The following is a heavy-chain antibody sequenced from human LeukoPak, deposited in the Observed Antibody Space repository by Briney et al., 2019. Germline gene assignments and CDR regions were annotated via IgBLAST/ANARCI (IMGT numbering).Heavy chain of an antibody. Sequence: GGSLRLSCAASGFTFSSYGMHWVRQAPGKGLEWVAFIRYDGSNKYYADFVKGRFTISRDNSKNTLYLQMNSLRAEDTAVYYCAKDWEIVVVPAAMNYWGQGKLVTVSS. CDR1: GFTFSSYG. D-gene: IGHD2-2*01. CDR3: AKDWEIVVVPAAMNY. J-gene: IGHJ4*02. V-gene: IGHV3-30*02. CDR2: IRYDGSNK.